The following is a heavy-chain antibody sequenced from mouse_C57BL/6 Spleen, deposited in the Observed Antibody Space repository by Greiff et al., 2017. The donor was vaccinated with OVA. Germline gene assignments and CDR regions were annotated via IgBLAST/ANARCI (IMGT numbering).Heavy chain of an antibody. CDR2: IDPSDSYT. V-gene: IGHV1-50*01. CDR3: ARSGGNSNYVNYAMDY. CDR1: GYTFTSYW. Sequence: VQLQQSGAELVKPGASVKLSCKASGYTFTSYWMQWVKQRPGQGLEWIGEIDPSDSYTNYNQKFKGKATLTVDTSSSTAYMQLSSLTSEDSAVYYCARSGGNSNYVNYAMDYWGQGTSVTVSS. J-gene: IGHJ4*01. D-gene: IGHD2-5*01.